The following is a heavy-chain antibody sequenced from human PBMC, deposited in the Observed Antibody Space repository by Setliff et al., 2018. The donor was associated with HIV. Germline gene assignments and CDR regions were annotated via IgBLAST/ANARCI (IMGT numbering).Heavy chain of an antibody. J-gene: IGHJ5*02. V-gene: IGHV1-69*05. CDR2: IIPIFGTT. CDR3: ARDFGGYCSSMSCPGLFDP. Sequence: SVKVSCKASGGPFTSSSIGWVRQAPGQGLEWMGRIIPIFGTTNYAQKFQGRVTITTDESTSTAYMELSGLRSEDTAVYYCARDFGGYCSSMSCPGLFDPWGQGTLVTVSS. CDR1: GGPFTSSS. D-gene: IGHD2-2*01.